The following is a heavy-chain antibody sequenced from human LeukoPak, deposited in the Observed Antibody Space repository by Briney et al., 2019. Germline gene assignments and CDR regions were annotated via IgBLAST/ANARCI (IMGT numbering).Heavy chain of an antibody. Sequence: GGSLRLSCAASGFTFSSYAMSWVRQAPGKGLEWVSAISGSGGSTYYADSVKGRFTISRDNAKNSLFLQMNTLRAEDTAVYYCAREDASAFDIWGQGTMVTVSS. CDR2: ISGSGGST. CDR3: AREDASAFDI. V-gene: IGHV3-23*01. J-gene: IGHJ3*02. CDR1: GFTFSSYA.